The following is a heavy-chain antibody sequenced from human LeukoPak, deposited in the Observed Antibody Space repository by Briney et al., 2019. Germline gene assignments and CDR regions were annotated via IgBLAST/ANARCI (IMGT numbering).Heavy chain of an antibody. CDR2: IIPILGTA. V-gene: IGHV1-69*13. Sequence: SVKVSCKASGYTFTSYAISWVRQAPGQGLEWMGGIIPILGTANYAQKFQGRVTITADESTSTAYMELSSLRSEDTAVYYCARYKYYYDSSGYYPYYYYGMDVWGQGTTVTVSS. D-gene: IGHD3-22*01. CDR3: ARYKYYYDSSGYYPYYYYGMDV. CDR1: GYTFTSYA. J-gene: IGHJ6*02.